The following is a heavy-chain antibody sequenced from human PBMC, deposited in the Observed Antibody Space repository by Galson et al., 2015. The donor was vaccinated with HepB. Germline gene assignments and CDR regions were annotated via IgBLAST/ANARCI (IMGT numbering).Heavy chain of an antibody. J-gene: IGHJ1*01. Sequence: SLRLSCAASGFTFSSYAMSWVRQAPGKGLEWVSTIIDNGGNTYDADSVKGRFTVSRDNSKNTLYLQTNSLRVEDTAVYYCADMVRGRNGEYVPHWGQGTLVTVSS. CDR2: IIDNGGNT. V-gene: IGHV3-23*01. CDR3: ADMVRGRNGEYVPH. CDR1: GFTFSSYA. D-gene: IGHD3-10*01.